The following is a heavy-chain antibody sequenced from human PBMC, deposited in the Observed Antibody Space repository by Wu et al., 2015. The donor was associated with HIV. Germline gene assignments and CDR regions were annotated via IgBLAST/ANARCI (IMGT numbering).Heavy chain of an antibody. Sequence: QVQLVQSGPEVKNPGASVKVSCKAFGYTFTSYGVSWVRQAPGQGLEWMGWISADNINTHYAQKLQGRVTLTTDTSTSTAYMELRSLRSDDTAVYYCARGIAVTPMANWFDPGPREPWSPSPQ. V-gene: IGHV1-18*01. CDR1: GYTFTSYG. J-gene: IGHJ5*02. D-gene: IGHD6-19*01. CDR3: ARGIAVTPMANWFDP. CDR2: ISADNINT.